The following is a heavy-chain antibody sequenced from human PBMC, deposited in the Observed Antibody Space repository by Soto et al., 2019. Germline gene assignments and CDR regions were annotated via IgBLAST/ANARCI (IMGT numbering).Heavy chain of an antibody. Sequence: QITLKESGPTMVTPTQTLTLTCTFSGFSLSTSGVGVGWIRQPPGKALAWLALIYWDDVKRYSPSLKRRLTIPKDTSKIQVVLTMTNMDPVDTATYSCAHTLPPWGGMDVWGQGTTVTVSS. CDR2: IYWDDVK. CDR1: GFSLSTSGVG. V-gene: IGHV2-5*02. D-gene: IGHD7-27*01. CDR3: AHTLPPWGGMDV. J-gene: IGHJ6*02.